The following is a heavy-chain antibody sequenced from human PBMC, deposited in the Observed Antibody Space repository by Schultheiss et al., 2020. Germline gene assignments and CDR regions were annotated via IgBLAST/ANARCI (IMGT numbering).Heavy chain of an antibody. CDR2: INHSGST. Sequence: SETLSLTCAVYGWSFSGYYWSWIRQPPGKGLEWIGEINHSGSTNYNPSLMSRVTISVDTSKNQFSLKLSSVTAADTAVYYCARGDIVVVVAAIRGSYYYYYGMDVWGQGNTGTVSS. CDR3: ARGDIVVVVAAIRGSYYYYYGMDV. D-gene: IGHD2-15*01. J-gene: IGHJ6*02. V-gene: IGHV4-34*01. CDR1: GWSFSGYY.